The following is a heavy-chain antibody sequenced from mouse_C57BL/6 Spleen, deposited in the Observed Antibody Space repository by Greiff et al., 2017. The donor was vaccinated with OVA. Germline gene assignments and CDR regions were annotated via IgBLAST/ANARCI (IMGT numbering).Heavy chain of an antibody. J-gene: IGHJ3*01. CDR3: ARGRNGPAWFAY. CDR1: GYTFTSYW. D-gene: IGHD1-1*01. CDR2: IDPSDSYT. Sequence: QVQLQQPGAELVKPGASVKLSCKASGYTFTSYWMQWVKQRPGQGLEWIGEIDPSDSYTNYNQKFKGKATLTVDTSSSTAYMQLSSLTSEDSAVYYCARGRNGPAWFAYWGQGTLVTVSA. V-gene: IGHV1-50*01.